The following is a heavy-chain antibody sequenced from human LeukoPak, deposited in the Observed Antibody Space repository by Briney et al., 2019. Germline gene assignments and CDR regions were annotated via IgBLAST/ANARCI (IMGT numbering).Heavy chain of an antibody. J-gene: IGHJ4*02. CDR1: GFSITKYW. CDR2: INQDGTEE. D-gene: IGHD3-16*01. CDR3: ATGIPEGEYDS. Sequence: GGSLRLSCAASGFSITKYWMTWVRQAPGKGLEWVANINQDGTEENYVASVNGRFTISRDIPKGSVYLQMHSLRVEDTALYYCATGIPEGEYDSWGQGTLVTVSS. V-gene: IGHV3-7*01.